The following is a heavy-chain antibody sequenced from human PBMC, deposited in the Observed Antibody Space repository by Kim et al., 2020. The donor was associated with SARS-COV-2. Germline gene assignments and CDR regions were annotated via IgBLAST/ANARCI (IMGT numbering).Heavy chain of an antibody. J-gene: IGHJ6*02. Sequence: QKIQGRVTMTRDTSNSTAYMELSRLRSDDTAVYYCARDIAAEDYYYGMDVWGQGTTVTVSS. V-gene: IGHV1-2*02. D-gene: IGHD6-13*01. CDR3: ARDIAAEDYYYGMDV.